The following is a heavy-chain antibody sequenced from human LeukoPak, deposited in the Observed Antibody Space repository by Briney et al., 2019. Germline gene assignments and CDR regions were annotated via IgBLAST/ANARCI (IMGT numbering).Heavy chain of an antibody. D-gene: IGHD6-19*01. CDR2: IIPIFGTA. Sequence: SVKVSCKASGGTFSSYAISWVRQAPGQGLEWMGGIIPIFGTANYAQKFQGRVTITADESTSTAYMELSGLRSEDTAVYYCARVKQWLVPSDAFDIWGQGTMVTVSS. CDR3: ARVKQWLVPSDAFDI. CDR1: GGTFSSYA. V-gene: IGHV1-69*01. J-gene: IGHJ3*02.